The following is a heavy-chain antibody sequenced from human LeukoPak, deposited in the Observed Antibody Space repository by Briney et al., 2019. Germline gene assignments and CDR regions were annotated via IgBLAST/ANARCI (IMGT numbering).Heavy chain of an antibody. Sequence: SETLSLTCTASGVSISSYYWSWIRQPPGKGLEWIGYIYYSGSTNYNPSLKSRVTISVDTSKNQFSLKLSSVTAADTAVYYCARRPIVGSRSFDYWGQGTLVTVSS. V-gene: IGHV4-59*08. J-gene: IGHJ4*02. CDR3: ARRPIVGSRSFDY. D-gene: IGHD1-26*01. CDR1: GVSISSYY. CDR2: IYYSGST.